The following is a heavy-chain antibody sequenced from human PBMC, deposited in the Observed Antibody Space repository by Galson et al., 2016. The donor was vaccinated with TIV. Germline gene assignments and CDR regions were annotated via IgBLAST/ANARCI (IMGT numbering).Heavy chain of an antibody. CDR3: TKSEDFVVFHH. CDR1: GCTFSAST. V-gene: IGHV3-73*01. J-gene: IGHJ4*02. D-gene: IGHD2-15*01. Sequence: SLRLSCAASGCTFSASTMHWVRQASGKGLEWVARVRTKPNNYATAYAASVEGRFTISRDDSKNTAYLQMNSLITEDTAVYYCTKSEDFVVFHHWGQGALVAVSS. CDR2: VRTKPNNYAT.